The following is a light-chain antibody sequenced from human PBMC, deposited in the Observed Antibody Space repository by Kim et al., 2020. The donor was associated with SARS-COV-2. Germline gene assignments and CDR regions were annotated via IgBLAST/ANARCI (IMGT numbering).Light chain of an antibody. V-gene: IGKV3-11*01. CDR3: QQRTHPLT. Sequence: EIVLTQSPATLSLSPGERATLSCRASQSVNSDLVWYQQKPGQSPRLLIYDASNRATGIPARFSGSGFRTDFTLTISSLEPEDSAVYYCQQRTHPLTFGGGTKVDIK. CDR1: QSVNSD. CDR2: DAS. J-gene: IGKJ4*01.